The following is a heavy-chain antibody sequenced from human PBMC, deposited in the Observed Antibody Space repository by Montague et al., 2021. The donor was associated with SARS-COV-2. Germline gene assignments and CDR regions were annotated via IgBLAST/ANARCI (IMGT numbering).Heavy chain of an antibody. Sequence: SETLSLTCTVSGGSISPYYWSWIRQSPGKGLECIGYTSYSGSTDYNPSLKGRVAISIDMSKNQLSLKLSSVTAADTAVYYCARWGEYYDSPYYYYAMDVWGQGTTVTVSS. V-gene: IGHV4-59*12. J-gene: IGHJ6*02. CDR3: ARWGEYYDSPYYYYAMDV. D-gene: IGHD3-3*01. CDR1: GGSISPYY. CDR2: TSYSGST.